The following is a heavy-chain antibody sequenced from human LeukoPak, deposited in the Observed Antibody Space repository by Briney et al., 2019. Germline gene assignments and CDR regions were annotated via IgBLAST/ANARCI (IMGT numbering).Heavy chain of an antibody. CDR2: VYPGDSDT. V-gene: IGHV5-51*01. CDR1: GYIFTTYW. J-gene: IGHJ4*02. Sequence: GESLKISCQASGYIFTTYWIAWVRQLPGKGLEWMGRVYPGDSDTRYSPSFQGQVTISADKSISTAYLQWSSLKASDTAMYYCARHVDYGDPFDYWGQGTLVTVSS. D-gene: IGHD4-17*01. CDR3: ARHVDYGDPFDY.